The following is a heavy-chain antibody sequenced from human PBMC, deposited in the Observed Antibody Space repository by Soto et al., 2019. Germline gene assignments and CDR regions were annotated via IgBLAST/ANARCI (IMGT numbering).Heavy chain of an antibody. CDR3: AVYGDYVGPGDY. Sequence: SETLSLTCAVYGGSFSGYYWSWIRQPPGKGLEWIGEINHSGSTNYNPSLKSRVTISVDTSKNQFSLKLSSVTAADTAVYYCAVYGDYVGPGDYWGQGTLVTVSS. CDR1: GGSFSGYY. J-gene: IGHJ4*02. CDR2: INHSGST. D-gene: IGHD4-17*01. V-gene: IGHV4-34*01.